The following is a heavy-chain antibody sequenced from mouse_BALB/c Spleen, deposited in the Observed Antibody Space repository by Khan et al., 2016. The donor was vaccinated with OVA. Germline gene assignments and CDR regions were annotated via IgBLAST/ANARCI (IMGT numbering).Heavy chain of an antibody. J-gene: IGHJ3*01. D-gene: IGHD2-12*01. CDR1: GFTFSTYG. CDR3: TRLAYCYESEGLAY. Sequence: EVELVESGPDLVKPGGSLKLSCAASGFTFSTYGMYWVRQTPDKRLEWVATVSTGGSYTYYPDSVKGRFTISRDNANNTLYLQMSGLKSEDTARYYCTRLAYCYESEGLAYWGQGTLVTVSA. V-gene: IGHV5-6*01. CDR2: VSTGGSYT.